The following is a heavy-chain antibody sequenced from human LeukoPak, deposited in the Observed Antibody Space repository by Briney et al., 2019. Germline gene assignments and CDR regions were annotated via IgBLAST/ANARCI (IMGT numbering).Heavy chain of an antibody. V-gene: IGHV3-21*01. CDR1: GYTFRDYT. CDR3: VSGNDPDYLWGIYRLDAFDI. D-gene: IGHD3-16*02. Sequence: GGSLRLSCAASGYTFRDYTVNWVRQVPGKGLEWVSSISSTSSYIYYAGSVKGRFTISRDNAKNSLFLQMNSLRDEDTAVYYCVSGNDPDYLWGIYRLDAFDIWGQGTMVIVSS. CDR2: ISSTSSYI. J-gene: IGHJ3*02.